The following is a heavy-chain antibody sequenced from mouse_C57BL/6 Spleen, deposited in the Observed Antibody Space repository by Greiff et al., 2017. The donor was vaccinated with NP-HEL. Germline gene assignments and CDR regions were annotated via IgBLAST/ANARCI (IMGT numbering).Heavy chain of an antibody. J-gene: IGHJ2*01. V-gene: IGHV1-64*01. CDR3: ARGSSYGVNYFDY. Sequence: QVQLQQPGAELVKPGASVKLSCKASGYTFTSYWMHWVKQRPGQGLEWIGMIHSNSGSTNYNEKFKSKAKLTVDKSSSTAYMQLRSLTSDDSAVYYCARGSSYGVNYFDYWGQGTTLTVAS. CDR1: GYTFTSYW. D-gene: IGHD1-1*01. CDR2: IHSNSGST.